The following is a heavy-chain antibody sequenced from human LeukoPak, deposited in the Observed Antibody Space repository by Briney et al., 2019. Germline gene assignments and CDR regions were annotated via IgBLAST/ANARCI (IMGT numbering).Heavy chain of an antibody. D-gene: IGHD2-15*01. J-gene: IGHJ4*02. CDR2: INPHNGGT. V-gene: IGHV1-2*02. CDR3: ARAYCSGGSCYFFDY. Sequence: ASVKVSCKASVYTLTDNYMHWVRQAPGQGLEFMGWINPHNGGTTYAQRFQGRVTMTRDTSISTAYMELSRLRSDDTAVYYCARAYCSGGSCYFFDYWGQGTLVTVSS. CDR1: VYTLTDNY.